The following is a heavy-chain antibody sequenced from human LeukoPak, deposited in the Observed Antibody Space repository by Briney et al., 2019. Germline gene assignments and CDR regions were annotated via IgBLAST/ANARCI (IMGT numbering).Heavy chain of an antibody. D-gene: IGHD1-26*01. CDR2: IYYSGST. CDR1: GGSISSGSYF. J-gene: IGHJ4*02. V-gene: IGHV4-39*01. CDR3: ARSKGSHYY. Sequence: SETLSLTCTVSGGSISSGSYFWDWIRQPPGKGLEWIGGIYYSGSTYYNPSLKSRVTISVDTSNNQFSLKLSSVTAADTAIYYRARSKGSHYYWGQGTLVTVSS.